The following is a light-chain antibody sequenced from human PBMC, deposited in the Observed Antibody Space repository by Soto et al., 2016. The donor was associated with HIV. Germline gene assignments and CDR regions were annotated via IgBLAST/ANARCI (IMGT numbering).Light chain of an antibody. CDR3: QQANSFSWT. CDR2: AAS. J-gene: IGKJ1*01. Sequence: DIQMTQSPSSVSASVGDRVTITCRASQGISSWLARYQQKPGKAPKLLIYAASSLRSGVPSRFSGSGSGTDFTLTISSLQPEDFATYHCQQANSFSWTFGQGTKVEIK. CDR1: QGISSW. V-gene: IGKV1-12*01.